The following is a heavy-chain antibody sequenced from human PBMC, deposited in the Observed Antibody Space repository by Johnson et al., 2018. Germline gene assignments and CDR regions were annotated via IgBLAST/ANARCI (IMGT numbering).Heavy chain of an antibody. CDR1: GGSITDDY. V-gene: IGHV4-59*01. J-gene: IGHJ6*03. D-gene: IGHD1-26*01. CDR2: ISYSGNT. CDR3: AKAVGSGYDDRDV. Sequence: QVQLQESGPGLVKPSESLSLTCTVSGGSITDDYWIWIRQPPGKGLEWIGYISYSGNTKYNPSLDSRVTISVDTSTTQFSLRLSPLAAADTALYYCAKAVGSGYDDRDVWGKGTTVTVSS.